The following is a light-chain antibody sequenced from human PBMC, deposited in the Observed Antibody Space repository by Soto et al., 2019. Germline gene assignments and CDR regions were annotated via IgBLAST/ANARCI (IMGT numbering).Light chain of an antibody. CDR1: SSNIGAGYD. Sequence: QSMLTQPPSVSGAPGQRVTISSTGSSSNIGAGYDVHWYQQLPGTAPKLLIYGNSNRPSGVPDRFSGSKSGTSASLAITGLQAEDEADYYCQSYDSSLSGVVFGGGTKLTV. V-gene: IGLV1-40*01. CDR3: QSYDSSLSGVV. J-gene: IGLJ2*01. CDR2: GNS.